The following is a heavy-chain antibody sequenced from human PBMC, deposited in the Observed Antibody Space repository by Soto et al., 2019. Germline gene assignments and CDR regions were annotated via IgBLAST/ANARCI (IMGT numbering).Heavy chain of an antibody. Sequence: PSVKVSCKASGYSFSGYYMHWVRQAPGQGLEWMGWINTNGGGSSYVQKFQGWVTMIRDTSISTVYMELSRLRSDDTAVYYCARGTSTFYDILTGHFDYWGQGTLVTVSS. V-gene: IGHV1-2*04. CDR3: ARGTSTFYDILTGHFDY. D-gene: IGHD3-9*01. J-gene: IGHJ4*02. CDR1: GYSFSGYY. CDR2: INTNGGGS.